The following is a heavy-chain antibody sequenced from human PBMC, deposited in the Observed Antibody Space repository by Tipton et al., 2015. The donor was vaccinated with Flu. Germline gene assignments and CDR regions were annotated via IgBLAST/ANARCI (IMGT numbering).Heavy chain of an antibody. CDR1: GFSFTDYG. CDR2: LSYDGSKE. J-gene: IGHJ4*02. D-gene: IGHD3-10*01. Sequence: SLRLSCVTSGFSFTDYGMHWVRQAPGKGLEWVAVLSYDGSKEIYGDSVKGRFTISRDSSKNTLYLQMDSLRGDDTAIYYCARDRSGSLDFWGQGALVTVAS. CDR3: ARDRSGSLDF. V-gene: IGHV3-30*03.